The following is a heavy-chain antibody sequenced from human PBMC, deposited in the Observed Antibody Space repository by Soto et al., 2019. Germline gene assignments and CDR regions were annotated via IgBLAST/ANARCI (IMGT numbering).Heavy chain of an antibody. CDR3: ARPLWRDDYNWGYFDL. CDR2: ISYDGSNK. V-gene: IGHV3-30-3*01. D-gene: IGHD4-4*01. J-gene: IGHJ2*01. Sequence: QVQLVESGGGVGQPGRSLRLSCAASGFTFSSYAMHWVRQAPGKGLEWVAVISYDGSNKYYADSVKGRFTISRDNSKNTLYLQMNSLRAEDTAVYYCARPLWRDDYNWGYFDLWGRGTLVTVSS. CDR1: GFTFSSYA.